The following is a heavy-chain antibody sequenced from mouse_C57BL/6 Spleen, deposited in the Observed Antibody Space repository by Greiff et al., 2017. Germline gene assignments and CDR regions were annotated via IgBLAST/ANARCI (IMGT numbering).Heavy chain of an antibody. Sequence: VQLQQSGAELVKPGASVKISCKASGYAFSSYWMNWVKQRPGKGLEWIGQIYPGDGDTNYNGKFKGKATLTADKSSSTAYMQLSSLTSEDSAVYFCARGGYYSNSYGMAYWGQGTLVTVSS. CDR1: GYAFSSYW. D-gene: IGHD2-5*01. CDR3: ARGGYYSNSYGMAY. J-gene: IGHJ4*01. CDR2: IYPGDGDT. V-gene: IGHV1-80*01.